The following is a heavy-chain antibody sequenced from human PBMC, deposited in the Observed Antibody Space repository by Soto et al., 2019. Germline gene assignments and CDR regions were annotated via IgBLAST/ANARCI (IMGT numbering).Heavy chain of an antibody. Sequence: QVQLQESGPGLVKPSETLSLTCTVSGGSISSYYWSWIRQPPGKGLEWIGYIYYSGSTNYNPSLKSRVTLSVDTSRNQFFLKLSSVTAADTAVYYCARGYYYESSGSYSDAFDIWGQGTMVTVSS. V-gene: IGHV4-59*12. CDR2: IYYSGST. CDR1: GGSISSYY. J-gene: IGHJ3*02. CDR3: ARGYYYESSGSYSDAFDI. D-gene: IGHD3-22*01.